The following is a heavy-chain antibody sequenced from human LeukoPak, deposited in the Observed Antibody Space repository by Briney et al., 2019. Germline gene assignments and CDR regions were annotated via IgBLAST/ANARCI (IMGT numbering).Heavy chain of an antibody. Sequence: GGSLRLSCAASGFTVSSNYMTWIRQAPGKGLEWVSGISPGGGPTYYADSVKGRFTISRDDLKSTLYLQMKTLRAEDTAVYYCAKDGAWLRFDDWGQGILVTVSS. CDR2: ISPGGGPT. D-gene: IGHD5-12*01. CDR3: AKDGAWLRFDD. V-gene: IGHV3-53*01. J-gene: IGHJ4*02. CDR1: GFTVSSNY.